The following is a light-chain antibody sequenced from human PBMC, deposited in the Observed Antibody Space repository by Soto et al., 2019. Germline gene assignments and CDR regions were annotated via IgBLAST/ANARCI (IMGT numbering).Light chain of an antibody. CDR3: QHSYNTPRT. J-gene: IGKJ1*01. Sequence: DIQMTQSPSSLSASVGDRVTITCRASQSISIYLNWYQQKPGKAPKLLIYGASSLQSGVPSRFSGSGSGTDFTLAISSLQPEDFATYYCQHSYNTPRTFGQGTKVEIK. V-gene: IGKV1-39*01. CDR2: GAS. CDR1: QSISIY.